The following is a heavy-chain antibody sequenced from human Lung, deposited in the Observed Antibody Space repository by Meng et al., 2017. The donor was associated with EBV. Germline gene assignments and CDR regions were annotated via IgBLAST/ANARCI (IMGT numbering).Heavy chain of an antibody. CDR2: IYHSGST. V-gene: IGHV4-30-2*01. CDR3: AINGGDLLFDY. CDR1: GGSISSGGYS. Sequence: LQLQGPGSGLVKPSQTLSLTCAVSGGSISSGGYSWSWIRQPPGKGLEWIGYIYHSGSTYYNPSLKSRVTISVDRSKNQFSLKLSSVTAADTAVYYCAINGGDLLFDYWGQGTLVTVSS. D-gene: IGHD2-21*02. J-gene: IGHJ4*02.